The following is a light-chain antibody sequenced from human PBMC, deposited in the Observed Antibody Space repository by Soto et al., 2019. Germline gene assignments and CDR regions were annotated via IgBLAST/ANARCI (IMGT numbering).Light chain of an antibody. CDR2: GNN. Sequence: QSVLTQPPSASGTPGQRVTISCSGSGSSIGTNTVNWYRQLPGTAPKLLIYGNNQRPSGVPDRFSGYKSGTSASLAIRWHQSEDEAEYYCSAWDGSLNNVLFGGGTKLTVL. J-gene: IGLJ2*01. V-gene: IGLV1-44*01. CDR3: SAWDGSLNNVL. CDR1: GSSIGTNT.